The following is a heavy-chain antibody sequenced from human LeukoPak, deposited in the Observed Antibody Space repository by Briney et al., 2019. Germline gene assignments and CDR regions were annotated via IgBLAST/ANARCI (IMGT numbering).Heavy chain of an antibody. CDR1: GYTFTGYY. D-gene: IGHD1-26*01. CDR2: INPNSGGT. Sequence: GASVKVSCKASGYTFTGYYMHWVRQAPGRGLEWMGWINPNSGGTNYAQKFQGRVTMTRDTSISTAYMELSRLRSDDTAVYYCARGGIVGALNWFDPWGQGTLVTVSS. CDR3: ARGGIVGALNWFDP. V-gene: IGHV1-2*02. J-gene: IGHJ5*02.